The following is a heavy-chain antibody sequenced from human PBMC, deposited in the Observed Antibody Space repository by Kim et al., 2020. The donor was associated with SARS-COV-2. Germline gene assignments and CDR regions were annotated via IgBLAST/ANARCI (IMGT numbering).Heavy chain of an antibody. CDR3: ATRDEDIVVVPAAKGNYGMDV. V-gene: IGHV4-34*01. J-gene: IGHJ6*02. CDR1: GGSFSGYY. CDR2: INHSGST. D-gene: IGHD2-2*01. Sequence: SETLSLTCAVYGGSFSGYYWSWIRQPPGKGLEWIGEINHSGSTNYNPSLKSRVTISVDTSKNQFSLKLSSVTAADTAVYYCATRDEDIVVVPAAKGNYGMDVWGQGTTVTVSS.